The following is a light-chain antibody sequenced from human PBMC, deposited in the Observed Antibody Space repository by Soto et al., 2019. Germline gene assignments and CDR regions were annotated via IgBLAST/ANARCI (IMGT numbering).Light chain of an antibody. CDR2: WAS. CDR3: QHYDHWPLT. J-gene: IGKJ1*01. CDR1: QSVLYSSNNKNY. Sequence: DIVMTQSPDSLAVSLGERATINCKSSQSVLYSSNNKNYLAWYQQKPGQPPKLLIYWASTRESGVPDRFSGSGSGTDFTLTISSLQAEDVAVYYCQHYDHWPLTFGQGTRVEVK. V-gene: IGKV4-1*01.